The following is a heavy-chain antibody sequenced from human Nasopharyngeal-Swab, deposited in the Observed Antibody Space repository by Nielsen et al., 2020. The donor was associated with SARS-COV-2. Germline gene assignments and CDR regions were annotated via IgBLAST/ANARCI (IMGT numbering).Heavy chain of an antibody. Sequence: GESLKISCAASGFTFSYYSMSWVRQAPGKGLEWVSSISGSGSYIYYADSVNGRFTISRDNAKNSLYLQMNSLRVEDTAVYYCGRQLRLGELSLYNEFDYWGQGTLVTVSS. V-gene: IGHV3-21*01. CDR2: ISGSGSYI. J-gene: IGHJ4*02. CDR1: GFTFSYYS. CDR3: GRQLRLGELSLYNEFDY. D-gene: IGHD3-16*02.